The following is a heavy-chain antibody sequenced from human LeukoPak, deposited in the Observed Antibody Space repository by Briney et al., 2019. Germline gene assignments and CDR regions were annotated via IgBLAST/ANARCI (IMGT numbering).Heavy chain of an antibody. CDR2: ISSNSANT. J-gene: IGHJ4*02. Sequence: GGSLRLSCAASGFSFSTYGMNWVRQAPGKGLEWVSSISSNSANTYYTDSVKGLLTISRDNSRSMLFLQMSSLSAEDTAVYYCTKGQSTIATRSFDSWGQGTLVTVSS. V-gene: IGHV3-23*01. CDR3: TKGQSTIATRSFDS. CDR1: GFSFSTYG. D-gene: IGHD6-6*01.